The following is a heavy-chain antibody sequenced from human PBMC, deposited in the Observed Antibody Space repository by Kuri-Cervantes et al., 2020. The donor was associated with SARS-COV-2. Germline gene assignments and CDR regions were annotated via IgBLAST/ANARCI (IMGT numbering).Heavy chain of an antibody. D-gene: IGHD2-2*01. CDR2: IRYDGSNK. CDR1: GFTFSSYG. Sequence: GESLKISCAASGFTFSSYGMHWVRQAPGKGLEWVAFIRYDGSNKYYADSVKGRFTISRDNSKNTLYLQMNSLRAEDTAVYYCAEEVVPAATPGAGHFDHWGQGTLVTVSS. J-gene: IGHJ4*02. CDR3: AEEVVPAATPGAGHFDH. V-gene: IGHV3-30*02.